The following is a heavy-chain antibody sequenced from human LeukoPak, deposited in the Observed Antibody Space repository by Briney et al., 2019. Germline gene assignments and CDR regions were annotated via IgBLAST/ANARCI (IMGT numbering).Heavy chain of an antibody. V-gene: IGHV3-23*01. CDR3: AKPLAGTIRGNFDY. D-gene: IGHD6-19*01. Sequence: GGSLRLSCAASGFTFRRYAMSWVRQAPGKGLEWVSGIRASEGVTYYADSVKGRFTISRDNSENTLYLQMSSLRDEDTAVYYCAKPLAGTIRGNFDYWGKGALVTVSS. CDR1: GFTFRRYA. CDR2: IRASEGVT. J-gene: IGHJ4*02.